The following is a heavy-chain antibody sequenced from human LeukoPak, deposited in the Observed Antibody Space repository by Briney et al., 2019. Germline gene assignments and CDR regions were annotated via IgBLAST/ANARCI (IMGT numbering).Heavy chain of an antibody. CDR1: GFTFSSYW. J-gene: IGHJ6*02. CDR3: ARGGRYDFWSGYGPDGMDV. V-gene: IGHV3-7*01. Sequence: GGSLRLSCAASGFTFSSYWMSWVRQAPGKGLEWVANIKQDGSEKYYVDSVKGRFTISRDNSKNTLSLQMNSLRAEDTAVYYCARGGRYDFWSGYGPDGMDVWGQGTTVTVSS. CDR2: IKQDGSEK. D-gene: IGHD3-3*01.